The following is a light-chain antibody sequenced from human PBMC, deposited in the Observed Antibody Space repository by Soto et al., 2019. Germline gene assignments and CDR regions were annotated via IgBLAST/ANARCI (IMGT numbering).Light chain of an antibody. V-gene: IGKV3-20*01. Sequence: DIVLTQSPATLSLSPGERAALSCRASQSVTSNYLAWYQQKPGQAPGLIIYGTSIKATGISDRFSGSGSGTDFTLTISRLKPEDFAVYFCQQYGSSPVTFGGGTRVE. CDR2: GTS. J-gene: IGKJ4*01. CDR1: QSVTSNY. CDR3: QQYGSSPVT.